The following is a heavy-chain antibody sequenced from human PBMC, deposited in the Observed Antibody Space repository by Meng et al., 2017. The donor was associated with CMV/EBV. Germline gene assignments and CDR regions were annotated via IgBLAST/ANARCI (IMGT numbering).Heavy chain of an antibody. J-gene: IGHJ4*02. CDR1: GFTCSSYA. CDR3: AREEGTTDSYYFDY. Sequence: ASGFTCSSYAMHWVRQAPGKGLEWVAVISYDGSNKYYADSAKGRFTISRDNSKNTLYLQMNSLRAEDTAVYYCAREEGTTDSYYFDYWGQGTLVTVSS. D-gene: IGHD4-11*01. V-gene: IGHV3-30*04. CDR2: ISYDGSNK.